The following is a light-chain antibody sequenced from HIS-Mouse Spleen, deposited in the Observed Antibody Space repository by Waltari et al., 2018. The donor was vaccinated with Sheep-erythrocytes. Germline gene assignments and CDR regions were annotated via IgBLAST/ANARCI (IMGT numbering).Light chain of an antibody. CDR2: YDD. Sequence: QSVLTQPPSVSEAPRQRVTISCSGSSSNIGNNAVNWYQQLPGKAPKLLIYYDDLLTSRVSVRFSASHSATSASLAISGLQSEDEADYYCAAWDDSLNGWVFGGGTKLTVL. J-gene: IGLJ3*02. V-gene: IGLV1-36*01. CDR1: SSNIGNNA. CDR3: AAWDDSLNGWV.